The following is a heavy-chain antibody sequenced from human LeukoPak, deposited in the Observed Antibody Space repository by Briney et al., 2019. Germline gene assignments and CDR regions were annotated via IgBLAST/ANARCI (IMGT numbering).Heavy chain of an antibody. D-gene: IGHD5-18*01. CDR1: GYTFTSYY. CDR2: INLSGGRT. J-gene: IGHJ5*02. CDR3: ARGGYSYGYDWFDP. V-gene: IGHV1-46*01. Sequence: ASVKVSCKASGYTFTSYYMHWVRQAPGQGLEWMGIINLSGGRTSYAQKFQGRVTMTRNTSISTAYMELSSLRSEDTAVYYCARGGYSYGYDWFDPWGQGTLVTVSS.